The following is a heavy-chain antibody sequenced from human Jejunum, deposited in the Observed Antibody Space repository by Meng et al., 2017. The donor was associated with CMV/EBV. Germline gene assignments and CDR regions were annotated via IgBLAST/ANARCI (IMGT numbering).Heavy chain of an antibody. CDR3: AREPWGAYHGPY. CDR1: GFTVSGNY. D-gene: IGHD3-16*01. V-gene: IGHV3-53*01. CDR2: IYSGGST. J-gene: IGHJ4*02. Sequence: LSCAASGFTVSGNYMSWVRQAPGKGLEWVSVIYSGGSTFYADSVKGRFTISRDDSKNTVYLQMNNLRAEDTAVYYCAREPWGAYHGPYWGQGTLVTVSS.